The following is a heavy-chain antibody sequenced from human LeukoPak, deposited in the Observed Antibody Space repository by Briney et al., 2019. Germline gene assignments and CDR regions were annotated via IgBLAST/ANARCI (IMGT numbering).Heavy chain of an antibody. CDR3: ASGSGGYFDS. CDR2: IHYSGST. D-gene: IGHD2-8*02. CDR1: GGSISSYY. Sequence: SETLSLTCTVPGGSISSYYWSWIRQPPGKGLEWLGYIHYSGSTKYNPSLKSRVTISVDRSKSQFSLKLSSVTAADSAFYYCASGSGGYFDSWGQGSLVTVSP. V-gene: IGHV4-59*01. J-gene: IGHJ4*02.